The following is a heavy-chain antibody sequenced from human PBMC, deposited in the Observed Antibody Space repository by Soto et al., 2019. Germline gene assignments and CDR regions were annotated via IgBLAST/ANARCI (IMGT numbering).Heavy chain of an antibody. Sequence: GGSLRLSCAASGFTFSSYAMHWVRQAPGKGLEWVAVISYDGSNKYYADSVKGRFTISRDNSKNTLYLQMNSLRAEDTAVYYCTTSPGGYDFWSGSDYWGQGTVVTVSS. J-gene: IGHJ4*02. D-gene: IGHD3-3*01. CDR3: TTSPGGYDFWSGSDY. V-gene: IGHV3-30-3*01. CDR2: ISYDGSNK. CDR1: GFTFSSYA.